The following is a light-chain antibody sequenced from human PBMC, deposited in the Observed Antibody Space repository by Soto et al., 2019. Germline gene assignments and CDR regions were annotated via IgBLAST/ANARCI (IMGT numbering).Light chain of an antibody. V-gene: IGLV1-44*01. CDR1: SSNIGGNT. Sequence: QSVLAQPPSASGTLGQSVTISCSGSSSNIGGNTVNWYQVLPGAAPRLLIYDDNRRPSGVPDRFSGSKSGTSSTLAISGLQSQDEADYYCATWDDSLDGGVVFGGGTKLTVL. CDR3: ATWDDSLDGGVV. CDR2: DDN. J-gene: IGLJ3*02.